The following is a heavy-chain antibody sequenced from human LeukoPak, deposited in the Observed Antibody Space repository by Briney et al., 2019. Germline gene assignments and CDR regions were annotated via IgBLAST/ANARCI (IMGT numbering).Heavy chain of an antibody. J-gene: IGHJ4*02. Sequence: SETLSLTCSVSGGSISSYYWSWIRQPAGKGLEWIGRIYSSGSTNYNPPLKSRVTMSVDTSKNQFSLKLSSVTAADTAVYYCATGIQLWSSLYYFDYWGQGTLVTVSS. CDR1: GGSISSYY. V-gene: IGHV4-4*07. CDR2: IYSSGST. D-gene: IGHD5-18*01. CDR3: ATGIQLWSSLYYFDY.